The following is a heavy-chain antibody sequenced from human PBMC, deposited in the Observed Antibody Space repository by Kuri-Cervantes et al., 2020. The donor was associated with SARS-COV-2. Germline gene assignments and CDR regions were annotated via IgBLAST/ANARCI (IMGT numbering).Heavy chain of an antibody. CDR3: AGFLKGIVGGKKYYFDY. Sequence: GESLKISCAASGFTFDDYGMSWVRQAPGKGLEWVSGINWNGGSTGYADSVKGRFTISRDNAKNSLYLQMNSLRAEDTALYYCAGFLKGIVGGKKYYFDYWGQGTLVTVSS. CDR1: GFTFDDYG. V-gene: IGHV3-20*04. CDR2: INWNGGST. D-gene: IGHD3-16*01. J-gene: IGHJ4*02.